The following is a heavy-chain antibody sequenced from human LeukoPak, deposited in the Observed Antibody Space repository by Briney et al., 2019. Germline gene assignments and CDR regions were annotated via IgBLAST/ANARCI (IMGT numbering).Heavy chain of an antibody. V-gene: IGHV3-48*04. D-gene: IGHD3-10*02. CDR1: GFTFSSYS. Sequence: GGSLRLSCAASGFTFSSYSMNWVRQAPGKGLEWVSYISSSGSTIYYADSVKGRFTISRDNAKNSLYLQTNSLRAEDTAVYYCAELGITMIGGVWGKGTTVTVSS. J-gene: IGHJ6*04. CDR2: ISSSGSTI. CDR3: AELGITMIGGV.